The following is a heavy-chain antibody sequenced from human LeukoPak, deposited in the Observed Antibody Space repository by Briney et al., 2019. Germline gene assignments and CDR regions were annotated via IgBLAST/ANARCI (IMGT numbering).Heavy chain of an antibody. J-gene: IGHJ4*02. CDR2: IDRDGGVR. Sequence: PGGSLRLSCAASGFTFSGSGMSWVRQTPENGLEFVGNIDRDGGVRNYMDSLKGRCTISRDNGKKSLYLEINSLRADDTAVYYCARDPGSSAFDLWGRGALVTVSS. CDR1: GFTFSGSG. V-gene: IGHV3-7*01. D-gene: IGHD1-14*01. CDR3: ARDPGSSAFDL.